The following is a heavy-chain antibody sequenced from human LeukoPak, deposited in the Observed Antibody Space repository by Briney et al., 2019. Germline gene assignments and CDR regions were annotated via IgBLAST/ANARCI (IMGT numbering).Heavy chain of an antibody. CDR2: INPNSGGT. D-gene: IGHD6-13*01. V-gene: IGHV1-2*02. Sequence: ASVKVSCKASGYTFTGYCMHWVRQAPGQGLEWMGWINPNSGGTNYAQKFQGRVTMTRDTSISTAYMELSRLRSDDTAVYYCARVSGIAAAGHRWFDPWGQGTLVTVSS. CDR3: ARVSGIAAAGHRWFDP. J-gene: IGHJ5*02. CDR1: GYTFTGYC.